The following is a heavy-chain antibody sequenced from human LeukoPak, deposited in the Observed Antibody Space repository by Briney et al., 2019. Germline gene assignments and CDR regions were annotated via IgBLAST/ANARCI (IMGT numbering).Heavy chain of an antibody. V-gene: IGHV3-30*02. CDR1: GFTFSSYS. D-gene: IGHD1-14*01. CDR2: IRYDGSNK. CDR3: AKDFRSKPGSGYYFDY. Sequence: GGSLRLSCVASGFTFSSYSMNWVRQAPGKGLEWVAFIRYDGSNKYYADSVKGRFTISRDNSKNTLYLQMDSLRAEDTAVYYCAKDFRSKPGSGYYFDYWGQGTLVTASS. J-gene: IGHJ4*02.